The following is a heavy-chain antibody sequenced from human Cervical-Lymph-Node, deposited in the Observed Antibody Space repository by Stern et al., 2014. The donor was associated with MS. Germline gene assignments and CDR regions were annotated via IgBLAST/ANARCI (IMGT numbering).Heavy chain of an antibody. D-gene: IGHD3-10*01. CDR1: GFTFSSYG. J-gene: IGHJ6*02. CDR3: ATNRVMVPGKDFFYGLDV. V-gene: IGHV3-30*03. CDR2: MSYDGSSQ. Sequence: VQLVESGGGVVQPGRSLRLSCAASGFTFSSYGMLWFLQAPGKGLEWVALMSYDGSSQYYADSVKGRLTVSRDNSKNTLYLQMSSLRAEDTAVYYCATNRVMVPGKDFFYGLDVWGQGTTVTVSS.